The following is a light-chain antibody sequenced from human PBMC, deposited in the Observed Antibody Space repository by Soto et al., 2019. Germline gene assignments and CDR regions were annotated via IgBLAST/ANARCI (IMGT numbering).Light chain of an antibody. CDR1: SSDVGGYNY. V-gene: IGLV2-8*01. CDR3: SSYSGSDNLV. Sequence: QSVLTQPPSASGSPGQSVTISCTGTSSDVGGYNYVSWYQQHPGKAPKLMIYEVNKRPSGFPDRFSGSKSGNTASLTVSGLQAEDEADYYCSSYSGSDNLVFGTGTKVTVL. J-gene: IGLJ1*01. CDR2: EVN.